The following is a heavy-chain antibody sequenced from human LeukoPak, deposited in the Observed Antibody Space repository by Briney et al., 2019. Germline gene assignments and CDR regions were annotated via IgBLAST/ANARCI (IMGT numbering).Heavy chain of an antibody. Sequence: PSETLSLTCAVYGGSFSGSYWSWIRQPPGKGLEWIGEICLSGSTNYNPSLKSRVTISVDTSKSKFSLWIRTVTAADTGVYNTARGEDIVTTTTNEFHPCGQGTLFTVSS. CDR2: ICLSGST. J-gene: IGHJ5*02. CDR3: ARGEDIVTTTTNEFHP. V-gene: IGHV4-34*01. D-gene: IGHD5-12*01. CDR1: GGSFSGSY.